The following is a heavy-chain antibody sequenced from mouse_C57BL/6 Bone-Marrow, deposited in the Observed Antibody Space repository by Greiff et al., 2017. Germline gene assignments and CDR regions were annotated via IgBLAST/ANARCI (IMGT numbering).Heavy chain of an antibody. Sequence: VQLQQPGAELVKPGASVKLSCKASGYTFTSYWMQWVKQRPGQGLEWIGEIDPSDSYTNYNQKFKGKATLTVDTSSSTAYMQLSSLTSEDSAVXYCATTVVFDYWGQGTTLTVSS. CDR2: IDPSDSYT. J-gene: IGHJ2*01. CDR1: GYTFTSYW. V-gene: IGHV1-50*01. CDR3: ATTVVFDY. D-gene: IGHD1-1*01.